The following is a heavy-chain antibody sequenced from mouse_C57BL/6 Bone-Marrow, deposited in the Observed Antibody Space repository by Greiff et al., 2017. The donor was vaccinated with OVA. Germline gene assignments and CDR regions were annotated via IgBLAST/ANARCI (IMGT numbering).Heavy chain of an antibody. CDR1: GYAFRSYW. Sequence: VQLQQSGAELVKPGASVKISCKASGYAFRSYWMNWVKQRPGKGLEWIGQIYPGDGDTNYNGKFKGKATLTADKSSSTAYMQLSSLTSEDSAVYFCARSGGYDYYAMDYWGQGTSVTVSS. CDR3: ARSGGYDYYAMDY. J-gene: IGHJ4*01. CDR2: IYPGDGDT. D-gene: IGHD3-1*01. V-gene: IGHV1-80*01.